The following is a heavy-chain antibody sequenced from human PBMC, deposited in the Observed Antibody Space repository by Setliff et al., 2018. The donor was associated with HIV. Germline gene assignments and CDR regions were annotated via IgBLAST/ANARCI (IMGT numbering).Heavy chain of an antibody. D-gene: IGHD6-13*01. V-gene: IGHV3-15*01. CDR1: GFTFSNAW. CDR2: IKSKTDGGTT. J-gene: IGHJ5*02. Sequence: PGGSLRLSCAASGFTFSNAWMSWVRQAPGKGLEWVGRIKSKTDGGTTDYAAPVKGRFTIPRDDSKNTLYLQMNSLKTEDTAVYYCTAALQQQVVRWFDPWGQGTLVTVSS. CDR3: TAALQQQVVRWFDP.